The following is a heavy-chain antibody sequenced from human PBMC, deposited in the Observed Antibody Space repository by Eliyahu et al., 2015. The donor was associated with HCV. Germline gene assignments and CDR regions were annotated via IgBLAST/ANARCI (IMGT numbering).Heavy chain of an antibody. CDR2: INHSGST. CDR3: ARGRADDFWNGYSRGWFDP. J-gene: IGHJ5*02. V-gene: IGHV4-34*01. CDR1: GGSFSGYY. Sequence: QVHLQQWGTGLLKPSETLSLTCAVYGGSFSGYYGSWIRQPPGKGLEWIGEINHSGSTSYNPSLKSRVTISVDTSKNQFSLKLSSVTAADTAVYYCARGRADDFWNGYSRGWFDPWGQGTLVTVSS. D-gene: IGHD3-3*01.